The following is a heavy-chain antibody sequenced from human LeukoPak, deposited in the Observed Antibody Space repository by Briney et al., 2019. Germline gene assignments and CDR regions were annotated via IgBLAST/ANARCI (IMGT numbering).Heavy chain of an antibody. CDR2: ISSSSSYI. CDR3: ARDPVPGIAAAGTH. CDR1: GFTFSSYS. D-gene: IGHD6-13*01. Sequence: GGSLRLSCAASGFTFSSYSMNWVRQAPGKGLEWVSSISSSSSYIYYADSVKGRFTISRDNAKNSLYLRMNSLRAEDTAVYYCARDPVPGIAAAGTHWGQGTLVTVSS. V-gene: IGHV3-21*01. J-gene: IGHJ4*02.